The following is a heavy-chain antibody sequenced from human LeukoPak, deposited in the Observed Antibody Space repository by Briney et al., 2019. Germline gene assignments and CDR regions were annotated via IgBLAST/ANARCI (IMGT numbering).Heavy chain of an antibody. CDR1: GGSISSYY. CDR2: IYYSGST. V-gene: IGHV4-59*01. Sequence: PSETLSLTCTVSGGSISSYYWSWIRQPPGKGLEWIGYIYYSGSTNYNPSLKSRVTISVDTSKNQFSLKLSSVTAADTAVYYCARASVAGSPLLYHRRAGGIDYWGQGTLVTVSS. J-gene: IGHJ4*02. CDR3: ARASVAGSPLLYHRRAGGIDY. D-gene: IGHD6-19*01.